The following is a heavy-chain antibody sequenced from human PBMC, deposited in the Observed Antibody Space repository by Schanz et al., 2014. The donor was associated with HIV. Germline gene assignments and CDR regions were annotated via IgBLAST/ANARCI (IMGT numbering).Heavy chain of an antibody. CDR2: INPNSGGA. V-gene: IGHV1-2*02. J-gene: IGHJ6*02. CDR1: GYTFTGNY. CDR3: AREPSFSGLDV. D-gene: IGHD6-6*01. Sequence: QVQLVQSGAEVKKPGASVKVSCKASGYTFTGNYMHWVRQAPGQGLEWMGWINPNSGGADSAQKFQGRVTMTRDTSISTAYMELSSLRYDDTAVYYCAREPSFSGLDVWGQGTTVTVSS.